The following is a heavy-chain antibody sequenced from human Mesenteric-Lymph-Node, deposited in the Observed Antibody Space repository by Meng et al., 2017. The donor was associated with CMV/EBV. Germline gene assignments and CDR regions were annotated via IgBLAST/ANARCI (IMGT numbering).Heavy chain of an antibody. Sequence: GESLKISCAASGFTFSSYAMNWVRQAPGKGLEWVSAISGSRTSTYYADSVKGRFTISSDNSKNTLYLQMNSRRAEDTAVYYCARDRGGTYYGGFDYWGQGTLVNVSS. CDR1: GFTFSSYA. D-gene: IGHD1-26*01. CDR2: ISGSRTST. CDR3: ARDRGGTYYGGFDY. V-gene: IGHV3-23*01. J-gene: IGHJ4*02.